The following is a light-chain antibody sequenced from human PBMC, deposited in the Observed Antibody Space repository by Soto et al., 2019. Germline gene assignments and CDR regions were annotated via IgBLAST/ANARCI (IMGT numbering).Light chain of an antibody. CDR3: SSYANNNNMLV. Sequence: QAVVTQPPSASGSPGQSVSISCTGTSSDVGGYNYVSWYQQRPGKVPKVIIYEVTKRPSGVPDRFSGSKSGNTASLTVSGLEAEDEADYFCSSYANNNNMLVFGTGTKLTVL. J-gene: IGLJ1*01. CDR1: SSDVGGYNY. CDR2: EVT. V-gene: IGLV2-8*01.